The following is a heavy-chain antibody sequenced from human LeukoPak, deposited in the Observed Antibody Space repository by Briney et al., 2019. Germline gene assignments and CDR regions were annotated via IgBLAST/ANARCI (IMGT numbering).Heavy chain of an antibody. Sequence: SGTLSLTCAVSGGSISSSNWWSWVRQPPGKGLEWIGEIYHSGSTNYNPSLKSRVTISVDKSKNQFSLKLSSVTAADTAVYYCARGRGSSSWGYYGMDAWGQGTTVTVSS. J-gene: IGHJ6*02. V-gene: IGHV4-4*02. CDR1: GGSISSSNW. D-gene: IGHD6-13*01. CDR3: ARGRGSSSWGYYGMDA. CDR2: IYHSGST.